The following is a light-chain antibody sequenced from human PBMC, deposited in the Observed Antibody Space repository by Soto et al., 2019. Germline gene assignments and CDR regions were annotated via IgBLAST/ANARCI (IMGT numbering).Light chain of an antibody. CDR2: DAS. V-gene: IGKV3-11*01. Sequence: EIVFTQSPATLSLSPGEKATLPCRARQSVSSYLAWYQQKPGQAPRLLIYDASNRATGIPARFSGSGSGTDFTLTISSLEPEDFAVYYCQQRSNWPPEYTFGQGTRLEIK. CDR3: QQRSNWPPEYT. J-gene: IGKJ5*01. CDR1: QSVSSY.